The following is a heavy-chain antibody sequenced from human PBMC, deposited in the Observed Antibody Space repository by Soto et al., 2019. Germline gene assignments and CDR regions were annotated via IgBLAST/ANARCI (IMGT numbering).Heavy chain of an antibody. CDR3: AGGSVATGPLSFDY. V-gene: IGHV4-59*01. CDR1: GGPISSYY. J-gene: IGHJ4*02. Sequence: PSETLSLTCTVSGGPISSYYWSWIRQPPGKGLEWIGYIYYSGSTNYNPSLKSRVTISVDTSKNQFSLKLSSVTAADTAVYYCAGGSVATGPLSFDYWGQGTLVTVSS. D-gene: IGHD5-12*01. CDR2: IYYSGST.